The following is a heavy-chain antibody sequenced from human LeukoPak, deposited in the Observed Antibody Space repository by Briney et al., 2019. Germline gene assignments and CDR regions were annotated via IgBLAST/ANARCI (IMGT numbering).Heavy chain of an antibody. V-gene: IGHV5-51*01. CDR2: IYPGDSDT. Sequence: GESLKISCKGSGYSFTTYWIGWVRQMPGKGLEWMGIIYPGDSDTRYCPSFQGQVTISADKSISTAYLQWSSLKASDTAMYYCARSGSSGYLAPYFDYWGQGTLVTVSS. CDR1: GYSFTTYW. J-gene: IGHJ4*02. D-gene: IGHD3-22*01. CDR3: ARSGSSGYLAPYFDY.